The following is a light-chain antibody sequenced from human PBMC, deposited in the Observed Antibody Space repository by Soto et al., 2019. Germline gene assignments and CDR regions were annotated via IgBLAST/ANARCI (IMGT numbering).Light chain of an antibody. J-gene: IGKJ1*01. CDR3: QQYNNWPRT. V-gene: IGKV3-15*01. Sequence: EIVMTQSPATLSVSPGGRATLSCRASQSISDTLAWYQQKPGQAPRLLIHGASTRAPGFPARFSGSGSGTDFTLTISSLQSEDFGVYYCQQYNNWPRTFGQGTKVDIK. CDR2: GAS. CDR1: QSISDT.